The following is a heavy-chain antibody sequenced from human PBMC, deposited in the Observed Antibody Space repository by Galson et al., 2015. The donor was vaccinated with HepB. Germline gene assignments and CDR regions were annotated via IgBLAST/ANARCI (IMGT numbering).Heavy chain of an antibody. V-gene: IGHV1-24*01. CDR3: ATSGASGYQKYYWYFDL. CDR2: FDPEDGET. CDR1: GYTLTELS. J-gene: IGHJ2*01. D-gene: IGHD3-22*01. Sequence: SVKVSCKVSGYTLTELSMHWVRQAPGKGLEWMGGFDPEDGETIYAQKFQGRVTMTEDTSTDTAYMELSSLRSEDTAVYYCATSGASGYQKYYWYFDLWGRGTLVTVSS.